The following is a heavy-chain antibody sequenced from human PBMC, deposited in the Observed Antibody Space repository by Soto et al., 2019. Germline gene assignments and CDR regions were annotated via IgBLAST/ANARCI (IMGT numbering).Heavy chain of an antibody. Sequence: QIQLVQSGAEVKKPGASVRVSCETSGYTFVSYGISWVRQAPGQGLEWMGWISPYNGNPNYAEKFKDRVTLTTDTSTDTAFLDLRSLTSDDTAVYFCARDQYYFDSSGYYDFWGQGTLVSVSS. CDR3: ARDQYYFDSSGYYDF. CDR2: ISPYNGNP. D-gene: IGHD3-22*01. CDR1: GYTFVSYG. V-gene: IGHV1-18*04. J-gene: IGHJ4*02.